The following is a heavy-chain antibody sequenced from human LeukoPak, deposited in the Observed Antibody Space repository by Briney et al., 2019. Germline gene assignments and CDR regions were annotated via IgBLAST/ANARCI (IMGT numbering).Heavy chain of an antibody. Sequence: TGGSLRLSCAASGFTVSSNYMSWVRQAPGKGLEWVSVIYSGGSIYYADSVKGRFTISRDNSKNTLYLQMNSLRAEDTALYYCARDRGSGYYSFYYWGQGTLVTVSS. CDR1: GFTVSSNY. D-gene: IGHD3-22*01. CDR3: ARDRGSGYYSFYY. CDR2: IYSGGSI. V-gene: IGHV3-53*01. J-gene: IGHJ4*02.